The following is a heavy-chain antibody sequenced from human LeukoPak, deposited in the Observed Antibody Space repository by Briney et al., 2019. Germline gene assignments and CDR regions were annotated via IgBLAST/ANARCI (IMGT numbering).Heavy chain of an antibody. CDR1: GYSISSGYY. J-gene: IGHJ4*02. Sequence: SETLSLTCTVSGYSISSGYYWSWIRQPAGKGLEWIGRIYTSGSTSYNPSLKSRVTISVDTSRNQFSLKLSSVTAADTAVYYCARSGMWGGNPPHWGQGTLVTVSS. V-gene: IGHV4-61*02. CDR2: IYTSGST. D-gene: IGHD4-23*01. CDR3: ARSGMWGGNPPH.